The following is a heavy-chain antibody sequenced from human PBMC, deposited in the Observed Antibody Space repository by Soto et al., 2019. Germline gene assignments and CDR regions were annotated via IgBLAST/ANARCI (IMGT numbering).Heavy chain of an antibody. V-gene: IGHV4-39*01. Sequence: SETLSLTCTVSGGSISSSNYYCGWIRQPPGKGLEWIGSIYYSGSTYYNPSLKSRVTISVDTSKNQFSLKLSSVTAADTAVYFCARPDCSGGSCYSLAAFDIWGQGTMVTVSS. CDR2: IYYSGST. J-gene: IGHJ3*02. CDR1: GGSISSSNYY. CDR3: ARPDCSGGSCYSLAAFDI. D-gene: IGHD2-15*01.